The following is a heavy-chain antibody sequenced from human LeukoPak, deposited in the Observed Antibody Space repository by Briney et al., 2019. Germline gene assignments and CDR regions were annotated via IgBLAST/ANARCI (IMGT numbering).Heavy chain of an antibody. D-gene: IGHD3-10*01. CDR2: INHSGST. J-gene: IGHJ4*02. CDR1: GGSFSGYY. V-gene: IGHV4-34*01. Sequence: SETLSLTCAVYGGSFSGYYWSWIRQPPGKGLEWIGEINHSGSTNYNPSLKSRVTISVDTSKNQISLKLSSVTAADTAVYYCAVSYGSGSFFYWGQGTLVTVSS. CDR3: AVSYGSGSFFY.